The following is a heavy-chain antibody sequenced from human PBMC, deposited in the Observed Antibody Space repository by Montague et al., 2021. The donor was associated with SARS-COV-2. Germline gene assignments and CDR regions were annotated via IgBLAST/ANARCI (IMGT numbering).Heavy chain of an antibody. CDR2: TYYRSEWYS. D-gene: IGHD2-15*01. CDR3: ARAERGSCGDGNCYQYFFNY. Sequence: CAISGDSVSTNSGTWNWVRLSPSRGLEWLGRTYYRSEWYSDYSVSVQSRISINPDTSKNQLSLQLNSVTPEDTAVYYCARAERGSCGDGNCYQYFFNYWGQGTLVTVSS. J-gene: IGHJ4*02. V-gene: IGHV6-1*01. CDR1: GDSVSTNSGT.